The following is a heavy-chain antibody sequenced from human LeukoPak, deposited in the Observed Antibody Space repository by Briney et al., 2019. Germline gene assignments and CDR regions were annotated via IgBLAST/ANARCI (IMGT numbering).Heavy chain of an antibody. D-gene: IGHD6-13*01. CDR1: GXTFXXXA. J-gene: IGHJ4*02. V-gene: IGHV3-23*01. CDR2: XXGSGGST. CDR3: AKDQRGIAAAGTYYFDY. Sequence: XGSXXXSXXASGXTFXXXAMSWXXXXPGXXXXXXSAXXGSGGSTYYADSVKGRFTISRDNSKNTLYLQMNSLRAEDTAVYYCAKDQRGIAAAGTYYFDYWGQGTLVTVSS.